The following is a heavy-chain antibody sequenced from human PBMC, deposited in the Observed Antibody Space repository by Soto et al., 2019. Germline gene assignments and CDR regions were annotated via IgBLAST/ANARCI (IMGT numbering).Heavy chain of an antibody. V-gene: IGHV1-69*01. J-gene: IGHJ3*02. CDR1: GGTFSSYA. Sequence: QVQLVQSGAEVKKPGSSVKVSCKASGGTFSSYAISWVRQAPGQGLEGMGGIIPIFGTANYAQKFQGRVTITADESTSTAYMELSSLRSEDTAVYYCARGIAAAGTPHAAFDIWGQGTMVTVSS. CDR3: ARGIAAAGTPHAAFDI. D-gene: IGHD6-13*01. CDR2: IIPIFGTA.